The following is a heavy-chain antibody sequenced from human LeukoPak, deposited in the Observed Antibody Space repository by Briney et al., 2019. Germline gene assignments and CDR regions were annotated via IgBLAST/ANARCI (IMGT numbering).Heavy chain of an antibody. D-gene: IGHD6-19*01. J-gene: IGHJ4*02. CDR1: GRSISSYY. CDR2: IYTSWST. V-gene: IGHV4-4*07. Sequence: SDTLSLTRHGSGRSISSYYWSCIRQAAGKGLEWIGRIYTSWSTNYNPSLKSRVTMSVHTSKNQLSLKLSSMTDACTAVYYCARVAHSSGWYFFDYWGQGTLVTVSS. CDR3: ARVAHSSGWYFFDY.